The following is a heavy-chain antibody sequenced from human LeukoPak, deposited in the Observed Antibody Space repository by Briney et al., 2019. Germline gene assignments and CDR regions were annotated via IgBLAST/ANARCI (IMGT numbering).Heavy chain of an antibody. V-gene: IGHV4-34*01. J-gene: IGHJ4*02. Sequence: PSETLSLTCAVYGGSFSGYYWSWIRQPPGKGLEWIGEVNHSGSTNYNPSLKSRVTISVDTSKNQFSLKLSSVTAADTAVYYCARGFGGGSTSHWGRGTLVTVSS. CDR3: ARGFGGGSTSH. D-gene: IGHD2-2*01. CDR2: VNHSGST. CDR1: GGSFSGYY.